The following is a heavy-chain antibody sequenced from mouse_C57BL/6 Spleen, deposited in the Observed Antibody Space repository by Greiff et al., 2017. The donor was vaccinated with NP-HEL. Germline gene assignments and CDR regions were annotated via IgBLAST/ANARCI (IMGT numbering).Heavy chain of an antibody. CDR1: GYTFTSYW. J-gene: IGHJ2*01. CDR2: IDPSDSYT. D-gene: IGHD2-4*01. V-gene: IGHV1-50*01. CDR3: ARGEGIYYDYDGY. Sequence: QVQLQQPGAELVKPGASVKLSCKASGYTFTSYWMQWVKQRPGQGLEWIGEIDPSDSYTNYNQKFKGKATLTVDTSSSTAYMQLSSLTSEDSAVYYCARGEGIYYDYDGYWGQGTTLTVSS.